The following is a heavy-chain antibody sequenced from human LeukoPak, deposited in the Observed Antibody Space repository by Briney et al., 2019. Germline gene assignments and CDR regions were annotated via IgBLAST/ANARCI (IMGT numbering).Heavy chain of an antibody. V-gene: IGHV3-48*03. CDR1: GFTFSSYE. D-gene: IGHD3-10*01. J-gene: IGHJ6*03. CDR2: ISSSSSTI. CDR3: ATPTPHSSDPSLYYYYMDV. Sequence: GGSLRLSCAASGFTFSSYEMNWVRQAPGKGLEWVSYISSSSSTIYYADSVKGRFTISRDNSKNTLYLQMNSLRAEDTAVYYCATPTPHSSDPSLYYYYMDVWGKGTTVTISS.